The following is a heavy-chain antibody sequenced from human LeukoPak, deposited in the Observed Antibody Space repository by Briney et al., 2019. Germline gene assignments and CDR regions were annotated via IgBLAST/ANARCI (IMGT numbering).Heavy chain of an antibody. J-gene: IGHJ5*02. Sequence: GGSLRLSCAASGFIFSSYWMHWVRQAPGKGLVWVSRVNTDGSSTTYANSVKGRFTISRDSAKNTLYLQMNTLRAEDTAVYYCTRAPQGDWFDPWGQGTLVTVSS. CDR1: GFIFSSYW. CDR3: TRAPQGDWFDP. CDR2: VNTDGSST. V-gene: IGHV3-74*03.